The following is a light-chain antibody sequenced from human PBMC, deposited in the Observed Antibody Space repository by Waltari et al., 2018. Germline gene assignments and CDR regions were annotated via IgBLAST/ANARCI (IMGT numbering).Light chain of an antibody. J-gene: IGLJ3*02. Sequence: QLVLTQSPSASASLGASVKLTCTLSSGHNNYPIPWHQPQPEKGPRFLLKVDNDGSRTKGDGIPDRFSGSTSGAERYLTISSLQSEDEADYYCQTWDSGIWVFGGGTKLTVL. CDR2: VDNDGSR. CDR3: QTWDSGIWV. V-gene: IGLV4-69*01. CDR1: SGHNNYP.